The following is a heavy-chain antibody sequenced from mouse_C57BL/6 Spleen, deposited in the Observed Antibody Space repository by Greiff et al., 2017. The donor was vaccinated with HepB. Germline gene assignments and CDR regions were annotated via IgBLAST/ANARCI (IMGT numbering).Heavy chain of an antibody. Sequence: QVQLQQSGAELVKPGASVKISCKASGYAFSSYWMNWVKQRPGKGLEWIGQIYPGDGDTNYNGKFKGKATLTADKSSSTAYMQLSSLTSEDSAVYFCASPEFIGYAMDYWGQGTSVTVSS. CDR3: ASPEFIGYAMDY. D-gene: IGHD1-1*01. CDR1: GYAFSSYW. CDR2: IYPGDGDT. J-gene: IGHJ4*01. V-gene: IGHV1-80*01.